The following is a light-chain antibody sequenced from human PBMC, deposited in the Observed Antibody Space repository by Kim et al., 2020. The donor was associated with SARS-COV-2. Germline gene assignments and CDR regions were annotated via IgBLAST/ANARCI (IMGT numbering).Light chain of an antibody. CDR1: QSISSH. Sequence: DIQMTQSPSSLSASVGDRVTITCRTTQSISSHLNWYQQKPGRAPKLLISAASTLQGGVPSRFSGSGSETDFTLTISSLQPEDFATYVCQQSYITPFPFGPGTKVDIK. V-gene: IGKV1-39*01. CDR3: QQSYITPFP. CDR2: AAS. J-gene: IGKJ3*01.